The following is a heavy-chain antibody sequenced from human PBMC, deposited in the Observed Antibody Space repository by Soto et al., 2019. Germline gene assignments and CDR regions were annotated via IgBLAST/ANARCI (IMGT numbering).Heavy chain of an antibody. Sequence: GESLKISCKGSGYSFTSYWISWVRQMPGKGLEWMGRIDPSDSYTNYSPSFQGHVTISADKSISTAYLQWSSLKASDTAMYYCAKLGFCMVRGVPYFYYYGMDVWGQGTTVTVSS. CDR1: GYSFTSYW. V-gene: IGHV5-10-1*01. CDR2: IDPSDSYT. CDR3: AKLGFCMVRGVPYFYYYGMDV. D-gene: IGHD3-10*01. J-gene: IGHJ6*02.